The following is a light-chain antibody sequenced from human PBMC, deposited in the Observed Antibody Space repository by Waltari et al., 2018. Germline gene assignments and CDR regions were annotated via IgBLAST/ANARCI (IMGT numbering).Light chain of an antibody. CDR1: QSISTW. Sequence: DVQITQSPSTLSASVGDRVAITCRASQSISTWLALYQQKPGKAPKLLIYKASTLQSGVPSRFSGSGFGTEFTLTINTLQPDDFATYYCQQYNTYWTFGQGTKVEIK. V-gene: IGKV1-5*03. CDR2: KAS. J-gene: IGKJ1*01. CDR3: QQYNTYWT.